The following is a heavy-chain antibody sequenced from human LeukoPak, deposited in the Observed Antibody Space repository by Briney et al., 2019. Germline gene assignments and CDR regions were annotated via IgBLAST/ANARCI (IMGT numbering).Heavy chain of an antibody. CDR1: GFTFSSYA. Sequence: GGSLRLSCAASGFTFSSYAMHWVRQAPGKGLEWVAVISYDGSNKYYADSVKGRFTISRDNSKNTLYLQMNSLRAEDTAVYYCARGLGSYHGNFDYWGQGTLVTVSS. CDR3: ARGLGSYHGNFDY. J-gene: IGHJ4*02. CDR2: ISYDGSNK. V-gene: IGHV3-30-3*01. D-gene: IGHD1-26*01.